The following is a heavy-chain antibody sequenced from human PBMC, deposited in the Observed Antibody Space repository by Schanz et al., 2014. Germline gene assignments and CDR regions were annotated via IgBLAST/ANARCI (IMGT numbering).Heavy chain of an antibody. CDR2: IYASGAT. CDR3: ARDLEGYDGGGGGCDP. J-gene: IGHJ5*02. Sequence: EVQLVESGGGFVQPGGSLGLSCVVSGFTVSSDHMSWVRQAPGKGLEWVSTIYASGATYYADSVKRRFTISRDISKNTLYLQMNSLRAEDTAVYYCARDLEGYDGGGGGCDPWGQGTLVTVSS. D-gene: IGHD2-21*01. V-gene: IGHV3-66*01. CDR1: GFTVSSDH.